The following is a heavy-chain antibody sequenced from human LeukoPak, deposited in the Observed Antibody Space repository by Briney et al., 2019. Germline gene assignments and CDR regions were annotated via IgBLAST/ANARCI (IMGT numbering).Heavy chain of an antibody. CDR1: GFTFSNYD. Sequence: GGSLRLSCAASGFTFSNYDIHWVRQAPGKGLEWVAVISYDGSNKYYADSVKGRFTISRDNSKNTLYLQMNSLRAEDTAVYYCAKFFTGEYVRAFDIWGQGTMVTVSS. CDR2: ISYDGSNK. V-gene: IGHV3-30*18. J-gene: IGHJ3*02. D-gene: IGHD3-10*02. CDR3: AKFFTGEYVRAFDI.